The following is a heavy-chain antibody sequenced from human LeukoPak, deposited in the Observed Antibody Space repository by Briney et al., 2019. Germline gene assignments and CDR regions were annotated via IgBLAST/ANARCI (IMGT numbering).Heavy chain of an antibody. CDR1: VLTFSTYS. Sequence: GGSLRLSCAASVLTFSTYSMRWIRQAPWKGLEWVSSIGGGGTTSYADSVKGRFTISRDLSKITVYLQMNSLRAEDTAVYYCAQDRGARYPFGMDVWGQGTTVTVSS. V-gene: IGHV3-23*01. J-gene: IGHJ6*02. CDR3: AQDRGARYPFGMDV. D-gene: IGHD2-2*01. CDR2: IGGGGTT.